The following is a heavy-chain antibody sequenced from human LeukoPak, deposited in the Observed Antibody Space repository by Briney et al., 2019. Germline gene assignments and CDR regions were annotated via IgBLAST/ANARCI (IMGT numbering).Heavy chain of an antibody. Sequence: PGGSLRLSCATSGFTVSNNYMTWVRQAPGKGLEWVSSISSSSSYIYYADSVKGRFTISRDNAKNSLYLQMNSLRAEDTAVYYCARTNGYSSEKRFDPWGQGTLVTVSS. CDR3: ARTNGYSSEKRFDP. J-gene: IGHJ5*02. V-gene: IGHV3-21*01. D-gene: IGHD6-19*01. CDR2: ISSSSSYI. CDR1: GFTVSNNY.